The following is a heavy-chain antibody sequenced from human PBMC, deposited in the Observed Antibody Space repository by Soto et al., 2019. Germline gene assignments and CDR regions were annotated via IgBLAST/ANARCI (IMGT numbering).Heavy chain of an antibody. CDR2: IIPIFCTA. V-gene: IGHV1-69*13. CDR3: GGYAGMAVASYGMDV. J-gene: IGHJ6*02. CDR1: GCTFISYA. D-gene: IGHD6-19*01. Sequence: RASVKVSFKASGCTFISYAISWVRQAPGQGREWMGGIIPIFCTANYAQKFQGRVTITAGEYTSNAYMELSSLRSEDEAVYYCGGYAGMAVASYGMDVWGQGTTVTVSS.